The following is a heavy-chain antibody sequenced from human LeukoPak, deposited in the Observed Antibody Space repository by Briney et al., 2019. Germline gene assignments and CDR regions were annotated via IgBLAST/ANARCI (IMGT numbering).Heavy chain of an antibody. Sequence: GGSLRLSCAASGFTFDDYAMHWVRQAPGKGLEWVSGISWNSGSIGYADSVKGRFTISRDNAKNSLYLQMNSLRAEDTALYYCAEDGGSGSHPYYYYYGMDVWGQGTTVTVSS. CDR2: ISWNSGSI. CDR1: GFTFDDYA. V-gene: IGHV3-9*01. CDR3: AEDGGSGSHPYYYYYGMDV. D-gene: IGHD1-26*01. J-gene: IGHJ6*02.